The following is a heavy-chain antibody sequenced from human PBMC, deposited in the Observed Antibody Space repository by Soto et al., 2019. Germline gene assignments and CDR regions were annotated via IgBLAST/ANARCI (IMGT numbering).Heavy chain of an antibody. CDR2: IYHSGST. Sequence: PSETLSLTCAVSGSTISSAYYWGWIRQSPGKGLEWIGSIYHSGSIYHSGSTHYNPSLESRVTISVETSKNQFSLRLTSVTAADTAVYYCARNRTGALFDYWGQGALVTVSS. CDR3: ARNRTGALFDY. J-gene: IGHJ4*02. CDR1: GSTISSAYY. D-gene: IGHD1-1*01. V-gene: IGHV4-38-2*01.